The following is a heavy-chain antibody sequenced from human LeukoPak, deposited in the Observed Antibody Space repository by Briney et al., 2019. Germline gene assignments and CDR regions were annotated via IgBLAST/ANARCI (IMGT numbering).Heavy chain of an antibody. CDR3: ARSAYYYGSGSYFSPIFDY. J-gene: IGHJ4*02. Sequence: PSETLSLTCTVSGGSISSGDYYWSWIRQPPGKGLEWIGYIYYSGSTYYNPSLKSRVTMSLDTSKNQFSLKLSSVTAADTAVYYCARSAYYYGSGSYFSPIFDYWGQGTLVTVSS. CDR2: IYYSGST. D-gene: IGHD3-10*01. V-gene: IGHV4-30-4*01. CDR1: GGSISSGDYY.